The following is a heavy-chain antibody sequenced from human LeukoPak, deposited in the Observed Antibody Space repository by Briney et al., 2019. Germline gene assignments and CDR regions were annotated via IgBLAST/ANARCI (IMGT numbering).Heavy chain of an antibody. D-gene: IGHD3-22*01. CDR1: GFTFDDYA. CDR2: ISGDGGST. CDR3: AKDMKSTYYYDSSGYYGY. V-gene: IGHV3-43*02. Sequence: GGSLRLSCAASGFTFDDYAMHWVRQAPGKGLEWVSLISGDGGSTYYADSVKGRFTISRENSKNSLYLQMNSLRTEDTALYYCAKDMKSTYYYDSSGYYGYWGQGTLVTVSS. J-gene: IGHJ4*02.